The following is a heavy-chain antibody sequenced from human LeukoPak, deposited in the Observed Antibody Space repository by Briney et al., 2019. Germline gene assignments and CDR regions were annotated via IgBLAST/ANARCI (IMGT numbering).Heavy chain of an antibody. D-gene: IGHD1-26*01. Sequence: GVLRLSCAASGFTFSSYAMHWVRQAPGKGLEYVSAISSNGGSTYYANSVKGRFTISRDNSKSTLYLQMGSLRAEDMAVYYCARDRSAGTYYYYYMDVWGKGTTVTVSS. CDR1: GFTFSSYA. V-gene: IGHV3-64*01. J-gene: IGHJ6*03. CDR3: ARDRSAGTYYYYYMDV. CDR2: ISSNGGST.